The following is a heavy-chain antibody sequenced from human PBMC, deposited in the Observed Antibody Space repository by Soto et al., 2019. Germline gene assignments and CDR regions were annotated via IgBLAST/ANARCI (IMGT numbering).Heavy chain of an antibody. CDR2: ISYDGSNK. Sequence: QVQLVESGGGVVQPGRSLRLSCAASGFTFSSYGMHWVRQAPGKGLEWVAVISYDGSNKYYADSVKGRFTISRDNSKNTLYLQMNSMRAEDTAVYYCAKRPQIAVDGLFDYWGQGTLVTVSS. CDR3: AKRPQIAVDGLFDY. J-gene: IGHJ4*02. V-gene: IGHV3-30*18. CDR1: GFTFSSYG. D-gene: IGHD6-19*01.